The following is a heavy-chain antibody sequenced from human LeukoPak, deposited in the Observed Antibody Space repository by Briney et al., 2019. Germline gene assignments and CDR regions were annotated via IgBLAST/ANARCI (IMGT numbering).Heavy chain of an antibody. V-gene: IGHV3-23*01. CDR2: ISGSGVTT. Sequence: GGALRLSCAAPGFTFSNYSMSWGRQAPGKGLEWVSTISGSGVTTHYADSVKGRFTISRDNAKNTLFLQMDSLRAEDTAVYYCAKILEIYYESLDYWGQGTLVTVSS. D-gene: IGHD1-26*01. CDR3: AKILEIYYESLDY. CDR1: GFTFSNYS. J-gene: IGHJ4*02.